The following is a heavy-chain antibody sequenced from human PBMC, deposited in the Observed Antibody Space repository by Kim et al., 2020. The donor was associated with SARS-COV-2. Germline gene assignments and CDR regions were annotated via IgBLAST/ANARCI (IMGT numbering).Heavy chain of an antibody. J-gene: IGHJ4*02. Sequence: ASVKVSCKVSGYTLTELSMHWVRQAPGKGLEWMGGFDPEDGETIYAQKFQGRVTMTEDTSTDTAYMELSSLRSEDTAVYYCATDRGYSGGYRIPDYWGQGTLVTVSS. CDR3: ATDRGYSGGYRIPDY. CDR2: FDPEDGET. CDR1: GYTLTELS. D-gene: IGHD1-26*01. V-gene: IGHV1-24*01.